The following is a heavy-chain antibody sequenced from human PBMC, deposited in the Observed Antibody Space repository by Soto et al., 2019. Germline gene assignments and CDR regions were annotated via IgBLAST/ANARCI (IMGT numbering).Heavy chain of an antibody. V-gene: IGHV3-13*01. Sequence: GGSLRLSCAASGFTFSSYDMHWVRQATGKGLEWVSAIGTAGDTYYPGSVKGRFTISRENAKNSLYLQMNSLRAKDTAVYYCAREDWDDAFDIWGQGTMVTVSS. J-gene: IGHJ3*02. CDR1: GFTFSSYD. D-gene: IGHD3-9*01. CDR3: AREDWDDAFDI. CDR2: IGTAGDT.